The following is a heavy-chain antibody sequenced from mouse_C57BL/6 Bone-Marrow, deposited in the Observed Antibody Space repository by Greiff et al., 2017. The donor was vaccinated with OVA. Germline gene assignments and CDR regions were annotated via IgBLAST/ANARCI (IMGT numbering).Heavy chain of an antibody. CDR3: ARGGYPYAMDY. D-gene: IGHD2-2*01. CDR1: GYTFTDYY. J-gene: IGHJ4*01. Sequence: EVKLQQSGPELVKPGASVKISCKASGYTFTDYYMNWVKQSHGKSLEWIGDINPNNGGTSYNQKFKGKATLTVDKSSSTAYMELRSLTSEDSAVDYCARGGYPYAMDYWGQGTSVTVSS. V-gene: IGHV1-26*01. CDR2: INPNNGGT.